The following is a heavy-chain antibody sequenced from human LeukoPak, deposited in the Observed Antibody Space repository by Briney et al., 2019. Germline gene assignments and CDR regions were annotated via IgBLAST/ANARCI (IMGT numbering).Heavy chain of an antibody. V-gene: IGHV1-69*01. Sequence: SLKVSCKASRGTSSGYAISWVRPAPRRGRGWMGGIIPIFGTANYAQKFQGRVTITADESTSTAYMELSSLRSEYTAVYYCGRGYSSSFLDYWGQGTLVTVSS. J-gene: IGHJ4*02. CDR3: GRGYSSSFLDY. CDR2: IIPIFGTA. D-gene: IGHD6-13*01. CDR1: RGTSSGYA.